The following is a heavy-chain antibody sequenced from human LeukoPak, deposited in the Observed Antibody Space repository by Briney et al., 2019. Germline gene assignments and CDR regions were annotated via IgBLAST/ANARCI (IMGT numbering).Heavy chain of an antibody. CDR3: AKTDYDILTGYYLDY. D-gene: IGHD3-9*01. CDR2: ISGSGGST. J-gene: IGHJ4*02. Sequence: GGSLRLSCAASGFTFSSYAMSWVRQAPGKGLEWVSAISGSGGSTYYADSVMGRFTISRDNSKNTLYLQMNSLRAEDTAVYYCAKTDYDILTGYYLDYWGQGTLVTVSS. V-gene: IGHV3-23*01. CDR1: GFTFSSYA.